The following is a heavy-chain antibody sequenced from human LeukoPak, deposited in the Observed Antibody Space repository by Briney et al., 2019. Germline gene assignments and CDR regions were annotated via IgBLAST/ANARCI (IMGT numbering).Heavy chain of an antibody. CDR3: ARDPGGHRDY. D-gene: IGHD2-15*01. J-gene: IGHJ4*02. CDR1: GFTFSSYG. CDR2: ISYDGSNK. Sequence: PGGSLRLSCAASGFTFSSYGMHWVRQAPGKGLEWVAVISYDGSNKYYADSVKGRFTISRDNSKNTLYLQMNSLRAEDTAVYYCARDPGGHRDYWGQGTLVTVSS. V-gene: IGHV3-30*03.